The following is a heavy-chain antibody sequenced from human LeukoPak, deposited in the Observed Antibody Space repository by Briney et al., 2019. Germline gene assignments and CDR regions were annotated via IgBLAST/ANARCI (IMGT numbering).Heavy chain of an antibody. J-gene: IGHJ5*02. CDR2: IYSGGST. CDR3: ARDPQWELRASGWFDP. CDR1: GFTVSSNY. Sequence: GGSLRLSCAASGFTVSSNYMSWVRQAPGKGLEWVSVIYSGGSTYYADSVKGRFTISRDNSKNTLYLQMNSLRAEDTAVYYCARDPQWELRASGWFDPWGQGTLVTVSS. V-gene: IGHV3-66*01. D-gene: IGHD1-26*01.